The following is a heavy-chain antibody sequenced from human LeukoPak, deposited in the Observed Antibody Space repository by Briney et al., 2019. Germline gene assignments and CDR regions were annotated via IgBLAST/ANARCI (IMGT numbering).Heavy chain of an antibody. D-gene: IGHD3-10*01. Sequence: SETLSLTCAVYGGSFSGYYWSWIRQPPGKGLEWIGEINHSGSTNYNPSLKSRVTISVDTSKNQFSLKLSSVTAADTAVYYCARVPFITMVRGVIDHWGQGTLVTVSS. CDR3: ARVPFITMVRGVIDH. CDR2: INHSGST. V-gene: IGHV4-34*01. CDR1: GGSFSGYY. J-gene: IGHJ5*02.